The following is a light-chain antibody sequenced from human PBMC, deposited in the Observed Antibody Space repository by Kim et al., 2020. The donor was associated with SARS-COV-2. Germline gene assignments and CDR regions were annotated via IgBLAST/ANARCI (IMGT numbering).Light chain of an antibody. CDR3: SSYTSSSTWV. J-gene: IGLJ3*02. Sequence: QSALTQPASVSGSPGQSITISCTGTSSDVGGYNYVSWYQHHPGKAPKLMIYDVSKRPSGVSNRFSGSKSGNTASLTISGLQAEDAANYYCSSYTSSSTWVFGEGTQLTVL. V-gene: IGLV2-14*03. CDR2: DVS. CDR1: SSDVGGYNY.